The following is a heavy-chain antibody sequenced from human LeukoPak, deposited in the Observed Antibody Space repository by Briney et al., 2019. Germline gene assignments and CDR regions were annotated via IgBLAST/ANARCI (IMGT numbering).Heavy chain of an antibody. D-gene: IGHD3-10*01. CDR2: IIPIFGTA. CDR1: GGTFSSYA. V-gene: IGHV1-69*13. J-gene: IGHJ4*02. Sequence: GASVKVSCKASGGTFSSYAISWVRQAPGQGLEWMGGIIPIFGTANYAQKFRGRVTITADESTSTAYMELSSLRSEDTAVYYCAREGELLYFDYWGQGTLVTVSS. CDR3: AREGELLYFDY.